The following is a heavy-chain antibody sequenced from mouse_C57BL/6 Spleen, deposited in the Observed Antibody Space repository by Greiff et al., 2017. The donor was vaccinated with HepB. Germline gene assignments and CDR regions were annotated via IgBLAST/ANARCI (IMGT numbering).Heavy chain of an antibody. CDR3: ARSNDGYSFDY. J-gene: IGHJ2*01. CDR1: GFTFTDYY. D-gene: IGHD2-3*01. V-gene: IGHV7-3*01. Sequence: EVKLVESGGGLVQPGGSLSLSCAASGFTFTDYYMSWVRQPPGKALEWLGFIRNKANGYTTEYSASVKGRFTISRDNSQSILYLQMNALRAEDSATYYCARSNDGYSFDYWGQGTTLTVSS. CDR2: IRNKANGYTT.